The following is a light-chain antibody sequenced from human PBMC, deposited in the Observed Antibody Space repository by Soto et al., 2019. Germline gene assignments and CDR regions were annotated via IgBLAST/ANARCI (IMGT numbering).Light chain of an antibody. CDR1: SSDVGDYNY. J-gene: IGLJ1*01. CDR2: EVT. V-gene: IGLV2-8*01. Sequence: LTQPPSASRSPGQSVTISCTGTSSDVGDYNYVSWYQHHPGKAPKLMIYEVTKRPSGVPDRFSGSKSGNTASLTVSGLQAEDEADYYCSSYAGTNNPYVFGTGTKVTVL. CDR3: SSYAGTNNPYV.